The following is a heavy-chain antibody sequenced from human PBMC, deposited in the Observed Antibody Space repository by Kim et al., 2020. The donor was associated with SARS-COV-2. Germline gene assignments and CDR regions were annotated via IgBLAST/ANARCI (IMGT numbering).Heavy chain of an antibody. D-gene: IGHD6-19*01. CDR2: ISYDGSNK. CDR1: GFTFSSYG. J-gene: IGHJ4*01. V-gene: IGHV3-33*05. Sequence: GGSLRLSCAASGFTFSSYGMHWVRQAPGKGLEWVAVISYDGSNKYYADSVKGRFTISRDNSKNTLYLQMNSLRAEDTAVYYCARDWRPYSSGRSPIDYWG. CDR3: ARDWRPYSSGRSPIDY.